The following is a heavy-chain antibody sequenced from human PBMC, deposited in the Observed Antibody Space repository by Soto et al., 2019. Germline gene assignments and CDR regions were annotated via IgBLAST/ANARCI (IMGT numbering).Heavy chain of an antibody. CDR1: GLTFSNFR. CDR2: ISNDGRST. J-gene: IGHJ4*02. Sequence: EVQLVESGGGLVQPGGSLRLSCAASGLTFSNFRMHWVRQAPGKGLVWVALISNDGRSTNHADSVKGRFTISRDNAKSKLYLQLNSLRAEDTAVYYCARDTAGLSYWGQGTLVTVSS. CDR3: ARDTAGLSY. D-gene: IGHD2-21*02. V-gene: IGHV3-74*01.